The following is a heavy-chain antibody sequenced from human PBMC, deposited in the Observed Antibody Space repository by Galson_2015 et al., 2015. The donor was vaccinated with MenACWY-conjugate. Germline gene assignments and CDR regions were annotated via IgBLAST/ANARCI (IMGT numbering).Heavy chain of an antibody. V-gene: IGHV4-4*02. J-gene: IGHJ3*02. CDR2: IYHSGNT. Sequence: SETLSLTCAVSGGSISSNNYWSWVRQPPGKGLEWVGEIYHSGNTNYNPSLKSRVTISVDKSKNQISLNLNSVTAADTAVYYCARDASLLGENAFDIWGQGTMVTVSS. CDR3: ARDASLLGENAFDI. D-gene: IGHD3-16*01. CDR1: GGSISSNNY.